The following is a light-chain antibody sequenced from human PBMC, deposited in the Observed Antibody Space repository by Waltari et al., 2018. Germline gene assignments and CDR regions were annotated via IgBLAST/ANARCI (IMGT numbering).Light chain of an antibody. CDR2: GAS. V-gene: IGKV3-20*01. CDR3: QQYDGSVVT. Sequence: EIVLTQSPGPLSVSPGERVTASCRASQTITGSWLTWYHQKPGQAPRLLIYGASNRAPGIPYRVSGSGSGTDFTLTISRLEPEDSAVYYCQQYDGSVVTFGGGTKVEIK. CDR1: QTITGSW. J-gene: IGKJ4*01.